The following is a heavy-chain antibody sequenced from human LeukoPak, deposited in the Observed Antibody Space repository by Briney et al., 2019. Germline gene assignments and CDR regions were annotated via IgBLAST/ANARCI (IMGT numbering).Heavy chain of an antibody. CDR1: AYSISSGYY. V-gene: IGHV4-38-2*02. D-gene: IGHD3-3*01. J-gene: IGHJ4*02. CDR3: ARGRFFEPIDY. CDR2: IYHSGST. Sequence: SETLSLTCTVSAYSISSGYYWGWIRQPPGKGLEWIGSIYHSGSTYYNPSLKSRVTISVDTSKNQFSLKLSSVTAADTAVYYCARGRFFEPIDYWGQGTLVTVSS.